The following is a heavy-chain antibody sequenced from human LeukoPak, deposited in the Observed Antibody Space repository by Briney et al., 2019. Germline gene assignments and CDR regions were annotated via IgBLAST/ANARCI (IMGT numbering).Heavy chain of an antibody. CDR3: AGHRGAMVFDY. Sequence: PSETLSLTCTVSGGSISSSSYYWGWIRQPPGKGLEWIGSIYYSGSTYYNPSLKSRVTISVDTSKNQFSLKLSSVTAADTAVYYCAGHRGAMVFDYWGQGTLVTVSS. CDR2: IYYSGST. CDR1: GGSISSSSYY. J-gene: IGHJ4*02. V-gene: IGHV4-39*01. D-gene: IGHD3-10*01.